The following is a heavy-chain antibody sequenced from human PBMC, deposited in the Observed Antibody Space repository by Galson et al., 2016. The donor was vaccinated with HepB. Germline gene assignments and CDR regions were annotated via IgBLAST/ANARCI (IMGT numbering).Heavy chain of an antibody. CDR1: GGSINSSSFS. V-gene: IGHV4-39*01. CDR3: ASKGKEWLVHGYFDY. D-gene: IGHD6-19*01. J-gene: IGHJ4*02. Sequence: SETLSLTCSVSGGSINSSSFSWGWIRQSPGRGLEWIGTLYFGANTYYNPSLKSRVTISVDTSNNQFSLKLTSVTAEDTAIYYCASKGKEWLVHGYFDYWGQGTLATVSS. CDR2: LYFGANT.